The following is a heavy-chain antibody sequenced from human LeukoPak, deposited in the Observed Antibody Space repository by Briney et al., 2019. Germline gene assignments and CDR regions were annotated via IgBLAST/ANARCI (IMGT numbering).Heavy chain of an antibody. V-gene: IGHV4-34*01. Sequence: SETLSLTCAVYGGSFSGYYWSWIRQPPGKGLEWIGEINHSGSTNCNPSLKSRVTISVDTSKNQFSLKLSSVTAADTAVYYCARGDYSNYAEGVDYWGQGTLVTVSS. CDR3: ARGDYSNYAEGVDY. D-gene: IGHD4-4*01. CDR2: INHSGST. CDR1: GGSFSGYY. J-gene: IGHJ4*02.